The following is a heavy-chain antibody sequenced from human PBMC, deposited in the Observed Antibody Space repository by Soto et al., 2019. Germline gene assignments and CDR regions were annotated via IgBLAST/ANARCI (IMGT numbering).Heavy chain of an antibody. CDR3: ARQPAYSGSYYFDS. V-gene: IGHV4-39*01. D-gene: IGHD1-26*01. Sequence: QLQLQESGPGLVKPSETLSLTCTVSGGSISSSSYYWGWIRQPPGKGLEWIGSMYYTGNTYHNPSLKSRVTXXVXRXXNLFSPKLNSVTPADTAVYYCARQPAYSGSYYFDSWGQGTLVTVSS. J-gene: IGHJ4*02. CDR2: MYYTGNT. CDR1: GGSISSSSYY.